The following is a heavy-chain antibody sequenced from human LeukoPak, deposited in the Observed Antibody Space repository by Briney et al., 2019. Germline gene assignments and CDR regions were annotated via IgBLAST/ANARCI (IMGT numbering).Heavy chain of an antibody. D-gene: IGHD3-3*01. CDR3: ARGNLYYDFWSGLYYFDY. V-gene: IGHV1-18*01. J-gene: IGHJ4*02. Sequence: ASVKVSCQASGYTFTSYGISWVRQAPGQGLEGMGWISAYNGNTNYAQKLQGRVTMTTDTSTSTAYMELRSLRSDDTAVYYCARGNLYYDFWSGLYYFDYWGQGTLVTVSS. CDR1: GYTFTSYG. CDR2: ISAYNGNT.